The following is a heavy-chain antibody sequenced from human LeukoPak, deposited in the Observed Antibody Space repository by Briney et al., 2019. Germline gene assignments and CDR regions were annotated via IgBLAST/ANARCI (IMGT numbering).Heavy chain of an antibody. CDR2: INPSGGST. J-gene: IGHJ5*02. CDR3: ATNIAADVWFDP. Sequence: GASVKVSCKASGYAFTSYYMHWVRQAPGQGLEWMGIINPSGGSTSYAQKFQGRVTMTRNTSISTVYMELSSLRSEDTAVYYCATNIAADVWFDPWGQGTLVTVSS. V-gene: IGHV1-46*03. D-gene: IGHD6-13*01. CDR1: GYAFTSYY.